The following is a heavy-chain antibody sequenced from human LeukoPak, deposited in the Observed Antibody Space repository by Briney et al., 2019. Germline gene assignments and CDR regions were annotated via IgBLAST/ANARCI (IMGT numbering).Heavy chain of an antibody. J-gene: IGHJ4*02. CDR1: GDSISRDY. Sequence: SETLSLTCTVSGDSISRDYWNWIRQPPGKGLEWIGYINYSGSTNYNPSLKSRVAISKDTSKNQFSLNLSTVTAADTAVYYCATAVKGFWSGSIDYWGQGTLVTVSS. D-gene: IGHD3-3*01. V-gene: IGHV4-59*08. CDR3: ATAVKGFWSGSIDY. CDR2: INYSGST.